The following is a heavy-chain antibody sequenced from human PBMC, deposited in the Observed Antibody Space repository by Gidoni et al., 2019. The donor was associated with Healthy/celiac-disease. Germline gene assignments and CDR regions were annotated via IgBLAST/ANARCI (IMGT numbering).Heavy chain of an antibody. CDR3: AKDAPLFGDSSGYPFDY. D-gene: IGHD3-22*01. Sequence: EVQLLESGGGLVQPGGSLRLSCAASGFTFSSYSMSWVRQAPGTGLEWVSAISGSGGSTYYADSVKGRFTISRDNSKNTLYLQMNSLRAEDTAVYYCAKDAPLFGDSSGYPFDYWGQGTLVTVSS. CDR2: ISGSGGST. V-gene: IGHV3-23*01. CDR1: GFTFSSYS. J-gene: IGHJ4*02.